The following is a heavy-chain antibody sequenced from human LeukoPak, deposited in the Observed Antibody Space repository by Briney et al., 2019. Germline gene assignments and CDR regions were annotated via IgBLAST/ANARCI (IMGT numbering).Heavy chain of an antibody. Sequence: SVKVSCKASGGTFTSYTISWVRQAPGQGLEWMGRITPILGIANYAQKFQGRVTITADKSTSTAYMELSSLRSEDTAVYYCARVQEEDGYNQWGQGTLVTVSS. CDR1: GGTFTSYT. J-gene: IGHJ4*02. V-gene: IGHV1-69*02. CDR3: ARVQEEDGYNQ. D-gene: IGHD5-24*01. CDR2: ITPILGIA.